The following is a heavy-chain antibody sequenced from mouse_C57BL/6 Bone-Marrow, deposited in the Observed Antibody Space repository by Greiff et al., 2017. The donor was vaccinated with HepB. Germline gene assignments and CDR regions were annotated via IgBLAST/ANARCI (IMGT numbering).Heavy chain of an antibody. CDR3: AREGNYSNFDY. Sequence: EVQLQQSGPVLVKPGASVKMSCKASGYTFTDYYMNWVKQSHGKSLEWIGVINPYNGGTSYNQKFKGKATLTVDKSSSTAYMELNSLTSEDSAVYYCAREGNYSNFDYWGQGTTLTVSS. J-gene: IGHJ2*01. CDR2: INPYNGGT. CDR1: GYTFTDYY. V-gene: IGHV1-19*01. D-gene: IGHD2-5*01.